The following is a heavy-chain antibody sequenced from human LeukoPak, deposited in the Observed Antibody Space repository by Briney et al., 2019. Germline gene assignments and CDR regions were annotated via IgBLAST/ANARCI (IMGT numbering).Heavy chain of an antibody. CDR1: GFTFSDHC. Sequence: GGSLRLSCAASGFTFSDHCMDWVRQAPGKGLEWVGRTRNKANSYTTEYAASVKGRFIISRDDSKNSLYLQMNSLKTEDTAVYYCAREAKDSSGFKLGAFDIWGQGTMVTVSS. J-gene: IGHJ3*02. D-gene: IGHD3-22*01. CDR2: TRNKANSYTT. CDR3: AREAKDSSGFKLGAFDI. V-gene: IGHV3-72*01.